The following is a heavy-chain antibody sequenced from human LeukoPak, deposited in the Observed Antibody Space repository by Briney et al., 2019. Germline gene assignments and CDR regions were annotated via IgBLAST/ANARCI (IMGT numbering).Heavy chain of an antibody. CDR2: IYYSGST. CDR3: ARSTYHDFWSGYYTGFLVDY. D-gene: IGHD3-3*01. J-gene: IGHJ4*02. Sequence: SETLSLNCTVSGGSISSSSCYWGWIRQPPGEGLEWIGTIYYSGSTYYNPSLKSRVTISVDTSKNQFSLKLSSVTAADTAVYYCARSTYHDFWSGYYTGFLVDYWGRGTLVTVSS. CDR1: GGSISSSSCY. V-gene: IGHV4-39*01.